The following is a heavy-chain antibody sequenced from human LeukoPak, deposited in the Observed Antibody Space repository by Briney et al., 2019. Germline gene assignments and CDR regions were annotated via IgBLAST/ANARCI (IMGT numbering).Heavy chain of an antibody. Sequence: PSETLSLTCTVSGGSISSYYWSWIRQPPGKGLEWIGYIYYSGSTNYNPSLKSRVTISVDTSKNQFSLKLSSVTAADTAVYYCARDPGNGYFQHWGQGTLVTVSS. CDR2: IYYSGST. CDR3: ARDPGNGYFQH. CDR1: GGSISSYY. V-gene: IGHV4-59*01. J-gene: IGHJ1*01. D-gene: IGHD2-8*01.